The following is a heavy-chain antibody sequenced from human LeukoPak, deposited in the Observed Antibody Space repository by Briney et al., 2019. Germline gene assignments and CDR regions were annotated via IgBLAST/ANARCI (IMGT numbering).Heavy chain of an antibody. V-gene: IGHV4-30-4*01. CDR2: IYHSGST. CDR3: ARGLLTYYFDY. CDR1: GGSISSGDYY. Sequence: SETLSLTCTVSGGSISSGDYYWTWIRQPPGKALEWIAYIYHSGSTNYNPSLKSRVTISVDTSNNQFSLKLSSVTAADTAVYYCARGLLTYYFDYWGQGTLVTVSS. J-gene: IGHJ4*02. D-gene: IGHD3-16*01.